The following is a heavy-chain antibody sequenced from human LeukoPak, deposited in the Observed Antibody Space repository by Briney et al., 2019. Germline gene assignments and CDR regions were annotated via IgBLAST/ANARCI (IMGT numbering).Heavy chain of an antibody. Sequence: GGSLRLSCAASGFTFSSYWMSWVRQAPGKGLEWVANINQDGSEKYYVDSVKGRFTISRDNAKNSLYLQMNSLRAEDTAVYYCAKDWTLTRERYFDYWGQGTLVTVSS. CDR1: GFTFSSYW. CDR3: AKDWTLTRERYFDY. V-gene: IGHV3-7*03. CDR2: INQDGSEK. D-gene: IGHD3/OR15-3a*01. J-gene: IGHJ4*02.